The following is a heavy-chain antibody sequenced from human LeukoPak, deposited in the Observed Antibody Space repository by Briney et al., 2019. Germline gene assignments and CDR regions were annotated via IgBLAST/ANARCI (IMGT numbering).Heavy chain of an antibody. Sequence: KPGGSLRLSCAASGFTFSNAWMSWVRQAPGKGLEWVGRIKSKTDGGTTDYAAPVKGRFTISRDDSKNTLYLQMNSLKTEDTAVYYCTTEPPPVPANWAVNYYGMDVWGQGTTVTVSS. J-gene: IGHJ6*02. CDR2: IKSKTDGGTT. D-gene: IGHD2-2*01. CDR3: TTEPPPVPANWAVNYYGMDV. CDR1: GFTFSNAW. V-gene: IGHV3-15*01.